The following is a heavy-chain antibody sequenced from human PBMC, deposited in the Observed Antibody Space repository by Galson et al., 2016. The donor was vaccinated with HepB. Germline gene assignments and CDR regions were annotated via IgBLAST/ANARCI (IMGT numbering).Heavy chain of an antibody. V-gene: IGHV5-51*01. CDR1: EYRFSTYW. J-gene: IGHJ1*01. Sequence: QSGAEVKKPGESLKIFCKGSEYRFSTYWIAWVRQKPGKGLEWMGVIYPGDSDTRYSPSFQGRVTISVDKSMNTAFLQWSSLQASDTAIYYCARTFSNTWSTTPGDWGQGTRVTVSS. CDR2: IYPGDSDT. CDR3: ARTFSNTWSTTPGD. D-gene: IGHD6-13*01.